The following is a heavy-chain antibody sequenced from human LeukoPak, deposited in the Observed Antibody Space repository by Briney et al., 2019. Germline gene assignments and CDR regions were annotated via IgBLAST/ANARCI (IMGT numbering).Heavy chain of an antibody. CDR1: GYIFTTTY. J-gene: IGHJ5*02. D-gene: IGHD3-3*01. V-gene: IGHV1-18*01. Sequence: DSVKVSCKASGYIFTTTYITWVRQAPGQGLELMGWISAYNRKTRYEQKFQGRVTMTTDTPTSTAYMELRSLRSDDTAMYYCVRVVDFWGDRNWFDTWGQGTLVSVSS. CDR3: VRVVDFWGDRNWFDT. CDR2: ISAYNRKT.